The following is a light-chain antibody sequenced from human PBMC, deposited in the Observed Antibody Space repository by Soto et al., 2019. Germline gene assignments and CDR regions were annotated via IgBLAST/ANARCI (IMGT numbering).Light chain of an antibody. CDR1: GSDVGTYNY. V-gene: IGLV2-14*01. CDR3: SSYTSSSTSVV. Sequence: QSALTQPASVSGSPGQSITISCTGTGSDVGTYNYVSWYQQHPGKAPKLMIYDVTNRPSGVSDRFSGSKSGNTASLTISGLQAEDEADYSCSSYTSSSTSVVFGGGTKLTVL. CDR2: DVT. J-gene: IGLJ2*01.